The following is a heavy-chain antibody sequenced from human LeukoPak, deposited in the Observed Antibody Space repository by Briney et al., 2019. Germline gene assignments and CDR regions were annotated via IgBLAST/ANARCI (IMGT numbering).Heavy chain of an antibody. Sequence: ASVKVSCKASGYTFTGYYMHWVRQAPGQGLEWMGWINPNSGGTNYAQKFQGSVTMTRDTSISTAYMELSRLRSDDTAVYYCARDMGWLQPDNYFDYWGQGTLVTVSS. D-gene: IGHD5-24*01. CDR3: ARDMGWLQPDNYFDY. CDR2: INPNSGGT. J-gene: IGHJ4*02. V-gene: IGHV1-2*02. CDR1: GYTFTGYY.